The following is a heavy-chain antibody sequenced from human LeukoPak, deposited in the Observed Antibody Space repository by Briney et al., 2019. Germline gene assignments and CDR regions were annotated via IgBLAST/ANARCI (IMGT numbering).Heavy chain of an antibody. CDR3: ARTVYAAAGTYFDDY. D-gene: IGHD6-13*01. J-gene: IGHJ4*02. V-gene: IGHV5-51*01. CDR1: GYSFTSYW. CDR2: IYPGDSDT. Sequence: PGESLKISCKGSGYSFTSYWIGWVRQMPGKGLEWMGIIYPGDSDTRYSPSFQGQVTISADKSISTAYLQWSSLKASDTAMYYCARTVYAAAGTYFDDYWGQGTLVTVSS.